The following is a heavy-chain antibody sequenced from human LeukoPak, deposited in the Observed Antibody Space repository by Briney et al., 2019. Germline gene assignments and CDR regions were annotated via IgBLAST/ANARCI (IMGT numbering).Heavy chain of an antibody. CDR3: ARGRPYFDY. CDR1: GYSISSGYY. J-gene: IGHJ4*02. CDR2: IYHSGST. Sequence: SETLSLTCTVSGYSISSGYYWGWIRQPPGKGLEWIGSIYHSGSTYYNPSLKSRVTISLVTSKNQFSLKLSSVTAADTAVYYCARGRPYFDYWGRGTLVTVSS. V-gene: IGHV4-38-2*02.